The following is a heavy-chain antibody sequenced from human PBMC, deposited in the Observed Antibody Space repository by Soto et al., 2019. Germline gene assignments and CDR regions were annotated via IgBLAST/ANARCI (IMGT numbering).Heavy chain of an antibody. J-gene: IGHJ4*02. CDR1: GFTFSSYG. CDR3: AKEVPYGDYQGGFDY. V-gene: IGHV3-30*18. CDR2: ISYDGSNK. D-gene: IGHD4-17*01. Sequence: QVQLVESGGGVVQPGRSLRLSCAASGFTFSSYGMHWVRQAPGKGLEWVAVISYDGSNKYYADSVKGRFTISRDNFKNTLYLQMNSLRAEDTAVYYCAKEVPYGDYQGGFDYWGQGTLVTVSS.